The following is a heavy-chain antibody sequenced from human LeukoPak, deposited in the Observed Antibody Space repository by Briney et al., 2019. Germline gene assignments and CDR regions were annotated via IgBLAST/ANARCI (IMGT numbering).Heavy chain of an antibody. J-gene: IGHJ4*02. D-gene: IGHD3-10*01. Sequence: SETLSLTCTDSGGSISIYYGIWILPPPEQGLEWIGYIYTSGSTNYNPSLKSRVTISVDTSKNQFSLKLSSVTAADTAVYYCARHYYYGSGSPFDYWGQGTLVTVSS. CDR2: IYTSGST. CDR1: GGSISIYY. CDR3: ARHYYYGSGSPFDY. V-gene: IGHV4-4*09.